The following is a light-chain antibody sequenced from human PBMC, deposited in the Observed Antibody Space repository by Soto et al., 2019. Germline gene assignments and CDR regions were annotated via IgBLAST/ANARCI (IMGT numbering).Light chain of an antibody. CDR2: GTF. V-gene: IGKV1-39*01. J-gene: IGKJ4*01. CDR3: QQSQATTT. Sequence: VQMSQSPSSLSASVGDRVAITCRASQTIGINLNWYQQKPGKVPTLLIFGTFNLRRGVPSRFVGSGSGTDFTLTISSLQPEDLATYYCQQSQATTTFGGGTKVDIK. CDR1: QTIGIN.